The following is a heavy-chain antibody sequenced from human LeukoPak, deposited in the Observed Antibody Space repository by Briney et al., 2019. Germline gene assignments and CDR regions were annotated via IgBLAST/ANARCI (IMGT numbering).Heavy chain of an antibody. V-gene: IGHV4-34*01. J-gene: IGHJ5*02. CDR1: GGSISSYC. D-gene: IGHD2-15*01. CDR2: INHSGST. CDR3: ARGIVVVVAATSSWFDP. Sequence: SETLSLTCTVSGGSISSYCWSWIRQPPGKGLEWSGEINHSGSTNYNPSLKSRVTISVDTSKNQFSLKLSSVTAADTAVYYCARGIVVVVAATSSWFDPWGQGTLVTVSS.